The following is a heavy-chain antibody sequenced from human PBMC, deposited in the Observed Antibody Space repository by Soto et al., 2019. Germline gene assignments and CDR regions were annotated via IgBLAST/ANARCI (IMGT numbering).Heavy chain of an antibody. Sequence: QLQLQESGSGLVKPSQTLSLTCAVSGGSISSGGYSWSWIRQPPGKGLEWIGYIYHSGSTYYNPSPRGRVTISVDRSKTQFSLRLGSVPAADTAVYYCARGGGNTFDYWGQGTLVTVSS. CDR3: ARGGGNTFDY. J-gene: IGHJ4*02. D-gene: IGHD3-16*01. CDR1: GGSISSGGYS. V-gene: IGHV4-30-2*01. CDR2: IYHSGST.